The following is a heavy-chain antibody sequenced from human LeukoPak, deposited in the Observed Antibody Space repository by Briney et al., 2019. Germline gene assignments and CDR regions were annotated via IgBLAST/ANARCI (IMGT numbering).Heavy chain of an antibody. Sequence: SETLSLTCTVSGGSISSGSYYWSWIRQPAGKGLEWIGRIYTSGSTNYNPSLKSRVTISVDTSKNQFSLKLSSVTAADTAVYYCARGSRRGCSGGSCYSYYYYMDVWGKGTTVTVSS. J-gene: IGHJ6*03. V-gene: IGHV4-61*02. CDR1: GGSISSGSYY. CDR2: IYTSGST. CDR3: ARGSRRGCSGGSCYSYYYYMDV. D-gene: IGHD2-15*01.